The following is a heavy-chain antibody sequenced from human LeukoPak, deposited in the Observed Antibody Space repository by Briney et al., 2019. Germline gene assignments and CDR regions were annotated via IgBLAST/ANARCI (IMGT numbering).Heavy chain of an antibody. J-gene: IGHJ4*02. CDR2: ISYDGSNK. CDR1: GFTFSGYP. V-gene: IGHV3-30-3*01. CDR3: ARRLKAAAGTDY. D-gene: IGHD6-13*01. Sequence: GGSLRLSCAASGFTFSGYPIHWVRQAPGKGLEWVAVISYDGSNKYYADSVKGRFTISRDNSKNTLYLQMNSLRAEDTAVYYCARRLKAAAGTDYWGQGTLVTVSS.